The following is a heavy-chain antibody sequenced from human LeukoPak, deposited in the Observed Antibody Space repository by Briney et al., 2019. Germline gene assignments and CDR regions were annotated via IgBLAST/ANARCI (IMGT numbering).Heavy chain of an antibody. CDR3: AAGSSGGSHYYFDY. V-gene: IGHV6-1*01. CDR2: TWYRSRWYN. D-gene: IGHD3-10*01. Sequence: PSQTLSLTCAISGDSVSSNSAAWHWIRQSPSRGLEWLGRTWYRSRWYNEYAVSVKSRITINPDTSKNQFSLHLNSVTPEDTAVYYCAAGSSGGSHYYFDYWGQGTLVTVSS. CDR1: GDSVSSNSAA. J-gene: IGHJ4*02.